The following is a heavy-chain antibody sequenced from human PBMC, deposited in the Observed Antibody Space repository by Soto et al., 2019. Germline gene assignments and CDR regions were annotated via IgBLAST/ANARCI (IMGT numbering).Heavy chain of an antibody. V-gene: IGHV1-69*02. CDR1: GGTFGSYT. Sequence: SVKVSCKASGGTFGSYTISWVRQAPGQGLEWMGRIIPILGIANYAQKFQGRVTITADKSTSTAYMELSSLRSEDTAVYYCARASSGPNGFDYWGQGTLVTVSS. J-gene: IGHJ4*02. D-gene: IGHD3-22*01. CDR2: IIPILGIA. CDR3: ARASSGPNGFDY.